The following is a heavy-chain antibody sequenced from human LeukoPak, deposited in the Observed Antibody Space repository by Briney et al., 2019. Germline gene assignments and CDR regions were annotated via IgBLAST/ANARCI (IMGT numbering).Heavy chain of an antibody. J-gene: IGHJ4*02. CDR2: IYPGDSDT. V-gene: IGHV5-51*01. D-gene: IGHD6-13*01. Sequence: GESLKISCKGSGYSFTSYWVGWVRQMPGKGLEWMGTIYPGDSDTRYSPSFQGQVTISADKSISTAYLQLSRLEASDTAIYYCARGYSSSWAFDYWGQGTLVTVSS. CDR1: GYSFTSYW. CDR3: ARGYSSSWAFDY.